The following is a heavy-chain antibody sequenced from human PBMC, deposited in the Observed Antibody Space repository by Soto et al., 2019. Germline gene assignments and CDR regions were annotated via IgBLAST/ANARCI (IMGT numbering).Heavy chain of an antibody. CDR2: INAGNCNT. D-gene: IGHD2-21*02. CDR3: ARGFSGCDADWFDP. Sequence: QVQLVQSGAEVKKPGASVKVSCKASGYTFTSYAMHWVRQAPGQRLEWMGWINAGNCNTKYSQKFQGRVTITRDTSASTAYMELSSLRSEDTAVYYCARGFSGCDADWFDPWGQGTLVTVSS. CDR1: GYTFTSYA. J-gene: IGHJ5*02. V-gene: IGHV1-3*01.